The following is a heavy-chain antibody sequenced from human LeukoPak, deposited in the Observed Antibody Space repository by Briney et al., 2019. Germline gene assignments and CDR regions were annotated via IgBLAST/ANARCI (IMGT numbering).Heavy chain of an antibody. CDR3: ARLSIAAARKNVYYYYYGMDV. CDR1: GGSISSSSYY. J-gene: IGHJ6*02. CDR2: IYYSGST. Sequence: SETLSLTCTVSGGSISSSSYYWGWIRQPPGKGLEWIGSIYYSGSTYYNPSLKSRVTISVDTSKNQFSLKLNSVTAADTAVYYCARLSIAAARKNVYYYYYGMDVWGQGTTVTVSS. D-gene: IGHD6-13*01. V-gene: IGHV4-39*01.